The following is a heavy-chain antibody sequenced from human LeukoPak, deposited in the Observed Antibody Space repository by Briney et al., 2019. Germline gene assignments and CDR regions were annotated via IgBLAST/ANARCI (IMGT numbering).Heavy chain of an antibody. CDR1: GYTFTSYD. CDR2: MNPNSGNT. D-gene: IGHD1-26*01. Sequence: ASVKVSCKASGYTFTSYDINWVRQATGQGLEWMGWMNPNSGNTGYAQKFQGRVTMTEDTSTDTAYMELRSLRSDDTAVYYCARQSTRLFNTGSYYPPPAYDYWGQGTLVIVSS. V-gene: IGHV1-8*01. J-gene: IGHJ4*02. CDR3: ARQSTRLFNTGSYYPPPAYDY.